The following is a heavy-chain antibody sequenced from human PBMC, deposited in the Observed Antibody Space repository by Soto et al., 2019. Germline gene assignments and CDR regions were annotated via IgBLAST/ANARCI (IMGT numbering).Heavy chain of an antibody. CDR1: GYTFTSYG. J-gene: IGHJ5*02. CDR2: ISAYNGNT. Sequence: QVQLVQSGAEVKKPGASVKVSCKASGYTFTSYGISWVRQAPGQGLEWMGWISAYNGNTNYAQKLQGRVTMTTDTSTSTAYMEMRSRGSDDTAVYYCARDKGIAVAGGFDPWGQGTLVTVFS. D-gene: IGHD6-19*01. V-gene: IGHV1-18*01. CDR3: ARDKGIAVAGGFDP.